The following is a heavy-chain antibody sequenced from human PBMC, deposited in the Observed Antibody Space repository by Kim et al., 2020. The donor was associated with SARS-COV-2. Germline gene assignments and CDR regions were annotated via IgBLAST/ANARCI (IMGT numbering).Heavy chain of an antibody. Sequence: ASVKVSCKASGYTFISYGVSWVRQAPGQGLEWVGWISPYNGYTYYAEKFQGRVTMTTDTSTRTAFMDLRSLRSDDTAVYYCAREGFYLGSGTYSPPRYYGMDVWGQGTTVTVSS. D-gene: IGHD3-10*01. CDR3: AREGFYLGSGTYSPPRYYGMDV. V-gene: IGHV1-18*01. CDR1: GYTFISYG. CDR2: ISPYNGYT. J-gene: IGHJ6*02.